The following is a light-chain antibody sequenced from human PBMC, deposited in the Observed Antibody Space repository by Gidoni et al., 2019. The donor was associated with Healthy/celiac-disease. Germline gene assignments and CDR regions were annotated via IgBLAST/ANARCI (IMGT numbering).Light chain of an antibody. CDR3: QAWGSSTVV. Sequence: SYELTQPPSVSVSPGQTASITCSGDKLGDTYACWYQQKPGRSPVLVIYQDSKRPSGIPERFSGSNSGNTATLTISGTQAMDEADYYCQAWGSSTVVFGGGTKLTV. V-gene: IGLV3-1*01. CDR1: KLGDTY. CDR2: QDS. J-gene: IGLJ2*01.